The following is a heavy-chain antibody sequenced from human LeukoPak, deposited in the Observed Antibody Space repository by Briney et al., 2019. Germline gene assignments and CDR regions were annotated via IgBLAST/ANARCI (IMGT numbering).Heavy chain of an antibody. D-gene: IGHD4-23*01. CDR1: GFTFGDYA. CDR3: TRYGGQLPYYYYYMDV. V-gene: IGHV3-49*04. J-gene: IGHJ6*03. Sequence: GGSLRLSCTASGFTFGDYAMSWVRQAPGKGLEWVGFIRRKADGGATAYAASVKGRFTISRDDSKSIAYLQMNSLKTEDTAVYYCTRYGGQLPYYYYYMDVWGKGTTVTVSS. CDR2: IRRKADGGAT.